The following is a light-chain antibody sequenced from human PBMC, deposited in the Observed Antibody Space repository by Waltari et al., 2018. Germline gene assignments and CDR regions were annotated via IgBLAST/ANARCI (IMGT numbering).Light chain of an antibody. CDR3: QAWDSGTV. J-gene: IGLJ3*02. CDR2: QNN. Sequence: AHWYEQKPGRSPVLVIHQNNKRPSGIPDRFSGSKSGKTATRTISGTQAMDEADYYYQAWDSGTVFGGGTKLTVL. V-gene: IGLV3-1*01.